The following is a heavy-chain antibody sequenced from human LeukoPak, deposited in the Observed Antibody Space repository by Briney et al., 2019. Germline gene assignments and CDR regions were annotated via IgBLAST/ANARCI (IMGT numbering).Heavy chain of an antibody. J-gene: IGHJ4*02. CDR3: ARDTMVRGVIDLYYFDY. D-gene: IGHD3-10*01. Sequence: ASVKVSCKASGYTFTGYGISWVRQAPGQGLEWMGWISAYNGNTNYAQKLQGRVTMTTDTSTSTAYMELRSLRSDDTAVYYCARDTMVRGVIDLYYFDYWGQETLVTVSS. CDR1: GYTFTGYG. CDR2: ISAYNGNT. V-gene: IGHV1-18*04.